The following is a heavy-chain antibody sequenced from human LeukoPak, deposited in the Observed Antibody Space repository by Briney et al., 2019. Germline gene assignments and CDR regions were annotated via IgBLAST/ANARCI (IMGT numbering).Heavy chain of an antibody. Sequence: GGSLRLSCAASGFIFSDHYMDWVRQAPGKGLEWVGRARNKANNYTPEYAASVKGRFTISRDDSQNSLYLQMNSLKIEDTAVYYCARAEYSGGWTLLDYWGQGTLVTVSS. J-gene: IGHJ4*02. CDR1: GFIFSDHY. CDR2: ARNKANNYTP. D-gene: IGHD6-19*01. V-gene: IGHV3-72*01. CDR3: ARAEYSGGWTLLDY.